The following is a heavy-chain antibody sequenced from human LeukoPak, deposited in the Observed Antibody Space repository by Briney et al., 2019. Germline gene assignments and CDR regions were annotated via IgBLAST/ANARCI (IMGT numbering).Heavy chain of an antibody. D-gene: IGHD1-26*01. CDR1: GGSISNYY. CDR3: ARHRSDGTYPLDY. Sequence: PSETLSLTCTVSGGSISNYYWSWIRQPPGKGLEWIGHIYSSGSTTYSPSLKSRVTMSVGMSKNQFSLKLTSVTAADTAVYYCARHRSDGTYPLDYWGQGALVTVSS. J-gene: IGHJ4*02. V-gene: IGHV4-59*08. CDR2: IYSSGST.